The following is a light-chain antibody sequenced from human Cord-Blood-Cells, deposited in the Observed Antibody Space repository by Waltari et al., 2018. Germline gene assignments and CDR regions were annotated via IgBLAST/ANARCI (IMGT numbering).Light chain of an antibody. V-gene: IGKV3-20*01. CDR1: QRVSSSY. Sequence: EIVFTQSPGTLSLSPGERATLSCRATQRVSSSYLAWYQQKPGQAPRPLIYGASSRATGIPDRFSGSGSGTDFTLTISRLEPEDFAVYYCQQYGSSPWTFGQGTKVEIK. CDR3: QQYGSSPWT. CDR2: GAS. J-gene: IGKJ1*01.